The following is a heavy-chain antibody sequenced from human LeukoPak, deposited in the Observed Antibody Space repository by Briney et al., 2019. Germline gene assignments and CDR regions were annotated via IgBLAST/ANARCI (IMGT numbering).Heavy chain of an antibody. CDR2: ISSSSSYI. Sequence: GGSLRLSCAASGFTFSSYWMHWVRQAPGKGLEWVSSISSSSSYIYYADSVKGRFTISRDNAKNSLCLQMNRLRAEDTAVYYCARDPDYYGSGTYFNHYFDHWGQGTLVTVSS. CDR3: ARDPDYYGSGTYFNHYFDH. V-gene: IGHV3-21*01. CDR1: GFTFSSYW. D-gene: IGHD3-10*01. J-gene: IGHJ4*02.